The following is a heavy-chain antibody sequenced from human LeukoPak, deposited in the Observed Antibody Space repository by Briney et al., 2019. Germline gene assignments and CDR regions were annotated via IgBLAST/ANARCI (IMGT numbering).Heavy chain of an antibody. CDR3: AKDRGNYGAIPDN. CDR2: NSGSGGST. Sequence: GGSLRLSCAASGFTFSSYAMSWVRQAPGKGLEWVSTNSGSGGSTYYADSVKGRFTISRDNSKNTLYLQMNSLRAEDTAVYYCAKDRGNYGAIPDNWGQGTLVTVSS. J-gene: IGHJ4*02. D-gene: IGHD4-17*01. CDR1: GFTFSSYA. V-gene: IGHV3-23*01.